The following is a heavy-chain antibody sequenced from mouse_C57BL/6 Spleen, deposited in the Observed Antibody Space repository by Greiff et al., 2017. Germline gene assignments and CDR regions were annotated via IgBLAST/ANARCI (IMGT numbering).Heavy chain of an antibody. CDR2: IDPSDSET. V-gene: IGHV1-52*01. D-gene: IGHD1-1*01. CDR3: ARGVYYGREGFAY. J-gene: IGHJ3*01. CDR1: GYTFTSYW. Sequence: QVQLQQPGAELVRPGSSVKLSCKASGYTFTSYWMHWVKQRPIQGLEWIGNIDPSDSETHYNQKFKDKATLTVDKSSSTAYMQLSSLTSEDSAVYYWARGVYYGREGFAYWGQGTLVTVSA.